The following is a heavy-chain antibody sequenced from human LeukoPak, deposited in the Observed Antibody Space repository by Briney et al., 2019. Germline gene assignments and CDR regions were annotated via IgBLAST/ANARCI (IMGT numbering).Heavy chain of an antibody. Sequence: GASVKVSCKVSGYTLTELSMHWVRQAPGKGLEWMGGFDPEDGETIYAQKLQGRVTMTEDTSTDTAYMELSSLRSEDTAVYYCATIAHDSSGYMWGFDYWGQGTLVTVSS. CDR3: ATIAHDSSGYMWGFDY. CDR1: GYTLTELS. D-gene: IGHD3-22*01. CDR2: FDPEDGET. V-gene: IGHV1-24*01. J-gene: IGHJ4*02.